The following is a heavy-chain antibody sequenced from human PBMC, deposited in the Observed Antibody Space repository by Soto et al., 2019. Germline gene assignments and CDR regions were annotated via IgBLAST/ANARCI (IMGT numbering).Heavy chain of an antibody. J-gene: IGHJ6*02. D-gene: IGHD3-10*01. Sequence: EVQLVESGGGLVQPGRSLRLSCAASGFTFSSYWMSWVRQAPGKGLEWVANIKQDGSEKYYVDSVKGRFTISRDNAKNSLYLQMNSLRAEDTAVYYCARHLYGSGSYYTPYYGMDVWGQGTTVTVSS. CDR3: ARHLYGSGSYYTPYYGMDV. CDR2: IKQDGSEK. V-gene: IGHV3-7*01. CDR1: GFTFSSYW.